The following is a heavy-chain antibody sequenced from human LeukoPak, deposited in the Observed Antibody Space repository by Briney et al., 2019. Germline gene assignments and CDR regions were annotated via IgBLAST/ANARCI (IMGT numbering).Heavy chain of an antibody. J-gene: IGHJ5*02. CDR2: IKQDGREK. V-gene: IGHV3-7*03. D-gene: IGHD3-10*01. CDR3: SRGVGLWFGELIS. Sequence: GGSLRLSCGASGFTFSSYWMSWVRQAPGKGLEWVANIKQDGREKYYVDSVKGRFTICRDNAKNSLYRQMNSLRAEDTAVYYFSRGVGLWFGELISWGQGTLVTVSP. CDR1: GFTFSSYW.